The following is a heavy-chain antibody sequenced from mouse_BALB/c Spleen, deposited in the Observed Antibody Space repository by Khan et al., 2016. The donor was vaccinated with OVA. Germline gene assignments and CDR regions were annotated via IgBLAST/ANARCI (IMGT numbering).Heavy chain of an antibody. V-gene: IGHV1S137*01. CDR1: GYTFTDYA. J-gene: IGHJ2*01. Sequence: QVQLQQSGPELVRPGVSVKISCTGSGYTFTDYAMHWVKQSHAKSLEWIGLISTYSGNTNYNQKFKGKATMTVDKSSSTAYMELARLTSEDSAIYYSATPAYDGYYDYWGQGTTLTVSS. D-gene: IGHD2-3*01. CDR2: ISTYSGNT. CDR3: ATPAYDGYYDY.